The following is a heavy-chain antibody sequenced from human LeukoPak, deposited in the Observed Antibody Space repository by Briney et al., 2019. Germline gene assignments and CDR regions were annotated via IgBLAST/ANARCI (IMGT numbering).Heavy chain of an antibody. CDR1: GYTFTNYG. CDR2: MNPNSGNT. D-gene: IGHD1-26*01. V-gene: IGHV1-8*02. CDR3: ARGGSYSGGSY. J-gene: IGHJ4*02. Sequence: GASVKVSCKASGYTFTNYGISWVRQAPGQGLEWMGWMNPNSGNTGYAQKFQGRVTMTRNTSISTAYMELSSLRSEDTAVYYCARGGSYSGGSYWGQGTLVTVSS.